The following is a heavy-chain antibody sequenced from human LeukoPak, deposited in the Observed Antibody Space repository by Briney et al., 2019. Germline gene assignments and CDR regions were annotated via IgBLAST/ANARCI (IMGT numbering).Heavy chain of an antibody. CDR3: ARDKFHSSSFPNAFDI. D-gene: IGHD6-13*01. J-gene: IGHJ3*02. Sequence: GGSLRLSCAASRFTFSTYSMNWVRQAPGKGLEWVSAISSSSGYIYYADSVKGRFTISRDNAKNSLYLRMNSLRAEDTAVYYCARDKFHSSSFPNAFDIWGQGTMVTVSS. V-gene: IGHV3-21*01. CDR1: RFTFSTYS. CDR2: ISSSSGYI.